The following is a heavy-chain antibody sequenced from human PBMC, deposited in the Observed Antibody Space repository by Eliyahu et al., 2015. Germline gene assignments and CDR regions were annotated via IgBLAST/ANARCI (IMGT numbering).Heavy chain of an antibody. J-gene: IGHJ4*02. CDR2: ISSSSSYI. D-gene: IGHD6-6*01. CDR1: GXXFSSYS. CDR3: ARDLQRIAARLVFDY. V-gene: IGHV3-21*01. Sequence: EVQLVESGGGLVKPGGXLXLSCAAXGXXFSSYSMNWVRQAPGKGLEWVSSISSSSSYIYYADSVKGRFTISRDNAKNSLYLQMNSLRAEDTAVYYCARDLQRIAARLVFDYWGQGTLVTVSS.